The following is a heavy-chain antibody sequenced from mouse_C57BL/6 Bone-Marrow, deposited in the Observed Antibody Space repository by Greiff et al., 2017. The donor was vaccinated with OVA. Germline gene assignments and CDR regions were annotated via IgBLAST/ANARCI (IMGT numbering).Heavy chain of an antibody. CDR2: ISDGGSYT. CDR3: ARDRGAWFAY. CDR1: GFTFSSYA. D-gene: IGHD3-1*01. J-gene: IGHJ3*01. V-gene: IGHV5-4*01. Sequence: EVKLMESGGGLVKPGGSLKLSCAASGFTFSSYAMCWVRQTPEKRLEWVATISDGGSYTYYPDNVKGRFTISRDNAKNNLYLQMSHLKSEDTAMYYCARDRGAWFAYWGQGTLVTVSA.